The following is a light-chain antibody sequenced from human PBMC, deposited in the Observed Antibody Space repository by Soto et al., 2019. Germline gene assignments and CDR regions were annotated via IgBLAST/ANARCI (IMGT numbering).Light chain of an antibody. J-gene: IGKJ2*01. CDR3: QQFDNLPYT. CDR2: DAS. Sequence: DIQMTQSPSSLSASVGDRVTITCQASQDISNYLNWYQQKPGKAPKVLIYDASSLETGVPSRFSGSGFGTDFTFTISSLQPEDIATYYCQQFDNLPYTFGQGTKLEIK. V-gene: IGKV1-33*01. CDR1: QDISNY.